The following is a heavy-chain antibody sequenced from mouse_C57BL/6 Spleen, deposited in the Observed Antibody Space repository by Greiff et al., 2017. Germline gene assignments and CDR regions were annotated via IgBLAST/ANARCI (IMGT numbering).Heavy chain of an antibody. Sequence: QVQLKQSGPELVKPGASVKISCKASGYAFSSSWMNWVKQRPGKGLEWIGRIYPGDGDTNYNGKFKGKATLTADKSSSTAYMQLSSLTSEDSAVYFCARERIYYYGSSGLDYFDYWGQGTTLTVSS. CDR3: ARERIYYYGSSGLDYFDY. CDR1: GYAFSSSW. V-gene: IGHV1-82*01. J-gene: IGHJ2*01. D-gene: IGHD1-1*01. CDR2: IYPGDGDT.